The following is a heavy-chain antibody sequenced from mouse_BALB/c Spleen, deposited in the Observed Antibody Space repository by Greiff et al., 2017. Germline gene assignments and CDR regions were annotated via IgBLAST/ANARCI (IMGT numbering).Heavy chain of an antibody. CDR3: ARKGTGY. Sequence: EVQLVESGGGLVKPGGSLKLSCAASGFTFSSYAMSWVRQTPEKRLEWVATISSGGSYTYYPDSVKGRFTISRDNAKNTLYLQMSSLRSEDTAMYYCARKGTGYWGQGTTLTVSS. CDR1: GFTFSSYA. J-gene: IGHJ2*01. D-gene: IGHD3-3*01. CDR2: ISSGGSYT. V-gene: IGHV5-9-3*01.